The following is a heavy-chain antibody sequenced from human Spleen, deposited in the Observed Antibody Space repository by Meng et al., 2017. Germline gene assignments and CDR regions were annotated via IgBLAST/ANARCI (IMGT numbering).Heavy chain of an antibody. CDR2: IDGSGGRT. CDR3: ARVVAAAGKQLDY. CDR1: AFTFSSSA. V-gene: IGHV3-23*01. Sequence: GGSLRLSCAASAFTFSSSAMSWVRQAPGKGLEWVSAIDGSGGRTYYADSVRGRITISTDNSKNTVYLQMNSLRAEDTAVYYCARVVAAAGKQLDYWGQGTLVTVSS. J-gene: IGHJ4*02. D-gene: IGHD6-13*01.